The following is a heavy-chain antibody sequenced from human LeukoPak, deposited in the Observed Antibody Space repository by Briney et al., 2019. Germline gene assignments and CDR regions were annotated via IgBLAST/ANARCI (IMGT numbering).Heavy chain of an antibody. CDR2: IYYSGST. CDR3: ARSIVVAPHYYYYMDV. CDR1: GGSISSSSYY. J-gene: IGHJ6*03. V-gene: IGHV4-39*07. D-gene: IGHD2-21*01. Sequence: PSETLSLTCTVSGGSISSSSYYWGWIRQPPGKGLEWIGSIYYSGSTYYNPSLKSRVTISVDTSKNQFSLKLSSVTAADTAVYYCARSIVVAPHYYYYMDVWGKGTTVTVSS.